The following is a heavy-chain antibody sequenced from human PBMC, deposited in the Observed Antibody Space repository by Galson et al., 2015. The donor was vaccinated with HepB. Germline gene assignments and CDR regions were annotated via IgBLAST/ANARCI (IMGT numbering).Heavy chain of an antibody. J-gene: IGHJ4*02. CDR2: IIPISDIA. CDR3: AGEDCTNGVGYTFRIGSFDY. D-gene: IGHD2-8*01. Sequence: SVKVSCKASGDTFSSYAISWVRQAPGQGLEWMGGIIPISDIAKYAQRFQGRVTITAGKSTSTVYMELSSLRSEDTAVYYCAGEDCTNGVGYTFRIGSFDYWGQGTLVTVSS. CDR1: GDTFSSYA. V-gene: IGHV1-69*10.